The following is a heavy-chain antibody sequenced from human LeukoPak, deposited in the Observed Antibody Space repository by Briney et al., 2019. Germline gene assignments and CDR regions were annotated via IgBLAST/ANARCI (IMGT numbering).Heavy chain of an antibody. J-gene: IGHJ4*02. D-gene: IGHD1-26*01. CDR2: IWYDGSNE. V-gene: IGHV3-33*01. Sequence: PGGSLRLSCAASGLTFSRYGMHWVRQAPGKGLEWVAVIWYDGSNEYYADSVKGRFTIFRDNSKNTLHLQMNSLRAEDTAVYYCARPLVGDALDYWGQGTLVTVSS. CDR1: GLTFSRYG. CDR3: ARPLVGDALDY.